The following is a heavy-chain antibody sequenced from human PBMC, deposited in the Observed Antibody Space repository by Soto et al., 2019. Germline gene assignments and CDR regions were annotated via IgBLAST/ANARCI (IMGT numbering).Heavy chain of an antibody. CDR3: TTVRVADSALDH. V-gene: IGHV3-30*02. CDR1: ECMFSNNG. CDR2: MSYDGSDT. Sequence: VGSHRLSWVGSECMFSNNGVHWVRQTPGKGLEWVAFMSYDGSDTFYADSVKGRFTISRDNSKNTLFLHMSNLRAEDTAMYYCTTVRVADSALDHWGQGTLVTVSS. D-gene: IGHD3-10*02. J-gene: IGHJ4*02.